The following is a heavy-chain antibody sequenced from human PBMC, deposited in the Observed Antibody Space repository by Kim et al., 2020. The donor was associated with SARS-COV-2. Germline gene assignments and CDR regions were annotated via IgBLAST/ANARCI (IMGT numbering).Heavy chain of an antibody. CDR1: GFTFSSYS. CDR3: ARNPSYYYGSGSPPNWFDP. D-gene: IGHD3-10*01. Sequence: GGSLRLSCAASGFTFSSYSMNWVRRAPGKGLEWVSSISSSSSYIYYADSVKGRFTISRDNAKNSLYLQMNSLRAEDTAVYYCARNPSYYYGSGSPPNWFDPWGQGALVTVSS. J-gene: IGHJ5*02. V-gene: IGHV3-21*01. CDR2: ISSSSSYI.